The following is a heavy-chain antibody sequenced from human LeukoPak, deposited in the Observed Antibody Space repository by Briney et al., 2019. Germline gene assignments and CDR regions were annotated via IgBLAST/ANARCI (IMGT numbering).Heavy chain of an antibody. J-gene: IGHJ4*02. CDR1: GGSFSGYY. CDR3: ASLGRYTAMPAIDYDY. Sequence: PSETLSLTCAVYGGSFSGYYWSWIRQPPGKGLEWIGEINHSGSTNYNPSLKSRVTISVDTSKNQFSLKLSSVTAADTAVYYCASLGRYTAMPAIDYDYWGQGTLVTVSS. D-gene: IGHD5-18*01. V-gene: IGHV4-34*01. CDR2: INHSGST.